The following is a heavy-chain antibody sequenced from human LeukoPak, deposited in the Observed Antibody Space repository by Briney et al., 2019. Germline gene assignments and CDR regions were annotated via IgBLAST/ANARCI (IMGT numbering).Heavy chain of an antibody. CDR1: GFIFSNYY. D-gene: IGHD2-2*01. Sequence: GGSLRLSCAAPGFIFSNYYMHWVRQPPGKGLVWVSHISIDGSDINYADSVKGRFTISRDNAKTTLYLQMNSLRVEDTALYYCGRGKSPAAVDDWGQGTLVTVPS. V-gene: IGHV3-74*01. CDR2: ISIDGSDI. CDR3: GRGKSPAAVDD. J-gene: IGHJ4*02.